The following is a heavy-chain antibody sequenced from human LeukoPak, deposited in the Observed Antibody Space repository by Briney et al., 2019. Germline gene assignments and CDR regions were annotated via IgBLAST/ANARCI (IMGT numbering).Heavy chain of an antibody. J-gene: IGHJ4*02. V-gene: IGHV3-11*01. CDR1: GFTFSDYY. CDR2: ISSSGSTI. Sequence: PGGSLGLSCAASGFTFSDYYMSWIRQAPGKGLEWVSYISSSGSTIYYADSVKGRFTISRDNAKNSLYLQMNSLRAEDTAVYYCARRRYNWNAIDYWGQGTLVTVSS. CDR3: ARRRYNWNAIDY. D-gene: IGHD1-20*01.